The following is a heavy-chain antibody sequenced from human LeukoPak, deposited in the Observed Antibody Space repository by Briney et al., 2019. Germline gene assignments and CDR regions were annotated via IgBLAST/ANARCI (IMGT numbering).Heavy chain of an antibody. J-gene: IGHJ4*02. CDR2: INPNSGGT. CDR1: GYTFTGYY. D-gene: IGHD3-10*01. CDR3: ASVYGSGSPFDY. Sequence: ASVKVSCKASGYTFTGYYIHWVRQAPGQRLEWMGWINPNSGGTNYAQKFQGRVTMTRDTSISTAYMELSRLRSDDTAVYYCASVYGSGSPFDYWGQGTLVTVSS. V-gene: IGHV1-2*02.